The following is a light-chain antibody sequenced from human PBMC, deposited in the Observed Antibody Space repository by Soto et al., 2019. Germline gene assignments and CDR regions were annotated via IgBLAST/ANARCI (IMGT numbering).Light chain of an antibody. V-gene: IGKV3-11*01. J-gene: IGKJ5*01. CDR1: RSVSSY. Sequence: EIVLTQSTATLSLSPGERATLSCRASRSVSSYLAWYQQKPGQAPRLLIYDASNRATGIPARFSGSGSGTDFTLTISSLEPEDFAVYYCQQRSSWPTFGQGTRLDIK. CDR3: QQRSSWPT. CDR2: DAS.